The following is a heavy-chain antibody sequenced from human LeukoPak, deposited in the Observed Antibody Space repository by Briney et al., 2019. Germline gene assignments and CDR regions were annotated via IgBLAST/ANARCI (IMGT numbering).Heavy chain of an antibody. D-gene: IGHD5-18*01. Sequence: SETLSLTCTVSGASISSSTYYWGWIRQPPGKGLEWIGYIYYSGSTNYNPSLKSRVTISVDTSKNQFSLKLSSVTAADTAVYYCARDLPADVDTPAFDIWGQGTMVTVSS. CDR2: IYYSGST. CDR3: ARDLPADVDTPAFDI. V-gene: IGHV4-61*01. J-gene: IGHJ3*02. CDR1: GASISSSTYY.